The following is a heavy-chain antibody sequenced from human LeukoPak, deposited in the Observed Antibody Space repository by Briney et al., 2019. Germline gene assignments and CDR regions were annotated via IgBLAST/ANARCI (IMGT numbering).Heavy chain of an antibody. CDR3: AKDISDSSGYLD. CDR1: GFTFSSYW. J-gene: IGHJ4*02. CDR2: INSDGSST. D-gene: IGHD3-22*01. V-gene: IGHV3-74*01. Sequence: GGSLRLSCAASGFTFSSYWMHWVRQAPGKGLVWVSRINSDGSSTSYADSVKGRFTISRDNSKNTLYLQMNSLRAEDTAVYYCAKDISDSSGYLDWGQGTLVTVSS.